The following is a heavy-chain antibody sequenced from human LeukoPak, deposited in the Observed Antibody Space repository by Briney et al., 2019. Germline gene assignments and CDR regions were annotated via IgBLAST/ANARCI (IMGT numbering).Heavy chain of an antibody. Sequence: SETLSLTCAVYGGSFSGYYWSWIRQPPGKGLEWIGEINHSGGTNYNPSLKSRVTISVDTSKNQFSLKLSSVTAADTAVYYCARGRVVVVVAAPYDYWGQGTLVTVSS. CDR3: ARGRVVVVVAAPYDY. CDR1: GGSFSGYY. J-gene: IGHJ4*02. D-gene: IGHD2-15*01. CDR2: INHSGGT. V-gene: IGHV4-34*01.